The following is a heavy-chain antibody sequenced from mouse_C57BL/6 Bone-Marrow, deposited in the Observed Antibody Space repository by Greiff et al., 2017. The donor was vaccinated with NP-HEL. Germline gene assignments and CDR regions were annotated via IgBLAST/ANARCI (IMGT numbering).Heavy chain of an antibody. Sequence: DVHLVESGGGLVKPGGSLKLSCAASGFTFSDYGMHWVRQAPEKGLEWVAYISSGSSTIYYADTVKGRFTISRDNAKNTLFLQMTSLRSEDTAMYYCARQTGTSAWFAYWGQGTLVTVSA. CDR3: ARQTGTSAWFAY. J-gene: IGHJ3*01. V-gene: IGHV5-17*01. D-gene: IGHD4-1*01. CDR1: GFTFSDYG. CDR2: ISSGSSTI.